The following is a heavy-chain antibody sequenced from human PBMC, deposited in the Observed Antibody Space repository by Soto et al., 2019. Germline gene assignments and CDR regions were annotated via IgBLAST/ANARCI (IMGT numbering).Heavy chain of an antibody. J-gene: IGHJ6*02. D-gene: IGHD3-16*01. CDR2: ISSSSSTI. V-gene: IGHV3-48*01. Sequence: EVQLVESGGGLVQPGGSLRLSCAASGFTFSSYSMNWVRQAPGKGLEWVSYISSSSSTIYYADSVKGRFTISRDNAKNSLYVQMKSLRGEDTAVYYCAREIGGAAHYYYCYGMDVWGQGTKVTVSS. CDR3: AREIGGAAHYYYCYGMDV. CDR1: GFTFSSYS.